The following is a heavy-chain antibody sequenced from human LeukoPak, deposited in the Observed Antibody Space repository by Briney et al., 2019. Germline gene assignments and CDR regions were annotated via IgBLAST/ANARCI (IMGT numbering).Heavy chain of an antibody. V-gene: IGHV4-59*11. CDR3: ARDLVTVTEGFDI. CDR1: GDSFSSHY. J-gene: IGHJ3*02. D-gene: IGHD4-17*01. Sequence: SETLSLTCAVSGDSFSSHYWTWIRQSPGTGLEWIGYISHIGRTNYYPSLKSRVTISIHTSKNQLSLKLSAVTAADTAVYYCARDLVTVTEGFDIGGQGTMVSVSS. CDR2: ISHIGRT.